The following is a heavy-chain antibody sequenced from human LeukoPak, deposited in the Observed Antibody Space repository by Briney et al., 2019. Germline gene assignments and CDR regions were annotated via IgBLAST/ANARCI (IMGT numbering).Heavy chain of an antibody. J-gene: IGHJ4*02. D-gene: IGHD3-22*01. CDR1: GFTFSSYA. Sequence: GGSLRLSCAASGFTFSSYAMSWVRQAPGKGLEWVSAIRGSGGSTYYADSVKGRFTISRDNSKNTLYLQMNSLRAEDTAVYYCAAKSTYYYDSSGYFDYWGQGTLVTVSS. CDR2: IRGSGGST. CDR3: AAKSTYYYDSSGYFDY. V-gene: IGHV3-23*01.